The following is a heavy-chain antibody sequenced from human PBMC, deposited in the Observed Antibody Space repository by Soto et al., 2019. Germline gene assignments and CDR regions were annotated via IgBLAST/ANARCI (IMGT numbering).Heavy chain of an antibody. CDR3: ARRVCSGGSCRRNWFDP. D-gene: IGHD2-15*01. Sequence: SETLSLTCAVYGGSFSGYYWSWIRQPPGKGLEWIGEINHSGSTNYNPSLKSRVTISVDTSKNQFSLKLSSVTAADTAVYYCARRVCSGGSCRRNWFDPWGQGTLVTVSS. J-gene: IGHJ5*02. CDR2: INHSGST. CDR1: GGSFSGYY. V-gene: IGHV4-34*01.